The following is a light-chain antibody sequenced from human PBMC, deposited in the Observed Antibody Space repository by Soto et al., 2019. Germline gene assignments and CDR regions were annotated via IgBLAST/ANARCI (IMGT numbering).Light chain of an antibody. V-gene: IGLV4-69*01. Sequence: LVLTQPPSASASLGASVKLTCTLSSGHNSYAIAWHQQQPEKGPRYLMKLNSDGSHSKGDGIPDRFSGSGSGAERYLTISSLQSEDEADYYCQTWSTDIRVFGGGTKLTVL. CDR1: SGHNSYA. J-gene: IGLJ3*02. CDR2: LNSDGSH. CDR3: QTWSTDIRV.